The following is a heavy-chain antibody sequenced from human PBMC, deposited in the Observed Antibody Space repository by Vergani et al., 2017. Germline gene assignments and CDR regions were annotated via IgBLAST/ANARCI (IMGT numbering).Heavy chain of an antibody. CDR2: LTGGGGST. D-gene: IGHD5-12*01. Sequence: EVQLLESGGSLKQPGGSVRLSCAASGFTFSTYAMHWVRQAPGKGLEWVSALTGGGGSTYYADSFKGRFIISRDNSRGTLYLQMNSLRPEDTATYYGVKDAVRYEKFFDSWGQGTLVTVSS. CDR1: GFTFSTYA. J-gene: IGHJ4*02. CDR3: VKDAVRYEKFFDS. V-gene: IGHV3-23*01.